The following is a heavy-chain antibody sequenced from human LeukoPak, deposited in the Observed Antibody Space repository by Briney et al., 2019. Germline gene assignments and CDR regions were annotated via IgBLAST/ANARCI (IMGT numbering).Heavy chain of an antibody. D-gene: IGHD4-17*01. J-gene: IGHJ6*02. V-gene: IGHV3-64*01. CDR3: VRDGDVSPIRPRHYGMDV. CDR2: ISNNGDRT. CDR1: GFAFGSHT. Sequence: GGSLRLSCAASGFAFGSHTMNWVRQAPGKGLEDVSAISNNGDRTYYANSVKGRFTISRDNSKKMLYLQMGSLRVEDMAVYYCVRDGDVSPIRPRHYGMDVWGQGTTVTVSS.